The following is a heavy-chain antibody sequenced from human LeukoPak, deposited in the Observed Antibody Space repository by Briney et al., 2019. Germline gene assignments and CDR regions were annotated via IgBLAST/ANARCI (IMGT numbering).Heavy chain of an antibody. J-gene: IGHJ5*02. CDR3: ARGVVYAISWFDP. CDR1: GGSFSGYY. V-gene: IGHV4-34*01. D-gene: IGHD2-8*02. CDR2: INHSGST. Sequence: SETLSLTCAVYGGSFSGYYWSWIRQPPGKGLEWIGEINHSGSTNYNLSLKSRVTISVDTSKNQFSLKLSSVTAADTAVYYCARGVVYAISWFDPWGQGTLVTVSS.